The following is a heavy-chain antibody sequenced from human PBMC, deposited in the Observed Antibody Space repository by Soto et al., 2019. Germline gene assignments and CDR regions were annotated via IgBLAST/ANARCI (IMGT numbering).Heavy chain of an antibody. D-gene: IGHD5-12*01. J-gene: IGHJ3*02. CDR1: GGSFSGYY. CDR2: IYYSGST. CDR3: AAPSGYGNDAFDI. Sequence: PSETLSLTCAVYGGSFSGYYWSWIRQPPGKGLEWIGYIYYSGSTNYNPSLKSRVTISVDTSKNQFSLKLSSVTAADTAVYYCAAPSGYGNDAFDIWGQGTMVTVSS. V-gene: IGHV4-59*08.